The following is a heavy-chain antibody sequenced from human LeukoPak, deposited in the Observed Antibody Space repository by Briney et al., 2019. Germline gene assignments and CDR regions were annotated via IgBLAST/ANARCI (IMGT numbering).Heavy chain of an antibody. D-gene: IGHD1-26*01. CDR1: GGSINWHY. J-gene: IGHJ3*02. V-gene: IGHV4-59*11. Sequence: SETLSLTCTVSGGSINWHYWHWIRQSPGKGLEWIGHLLYSGSTSYNPSLESRVTISLDTSKKNFSLKLTSVTAADTAVYYCATNAGPSGAGDVLDIWGHGTMVTVSP. CDR2: LLYSGST. CDR3: ATNAGPSGAGDVLDI.